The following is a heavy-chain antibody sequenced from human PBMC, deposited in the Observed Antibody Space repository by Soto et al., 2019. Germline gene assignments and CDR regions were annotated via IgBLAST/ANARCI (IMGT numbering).Heavy chain of an antibody. D-gene: IGHD2-2*02. V-gene: IGHV1-24*01. CDR1: GYTLTGLS. CDR3: ATVHPETLPAAIYAYYYYYMDV. J-gene: IGHJ6*03. Sequence: EASVKVSCKVSGYTLTGLSMHWVRQAPGKGLEWMGGFDPEDGETIYAQKFQGRVTMTEDTSTDTAYMELSSLRSEDTAVYYCATVHPETLPAAIYAYYYYYMDVWGKGTTVTVSS. CDR2: FDPEDGET.